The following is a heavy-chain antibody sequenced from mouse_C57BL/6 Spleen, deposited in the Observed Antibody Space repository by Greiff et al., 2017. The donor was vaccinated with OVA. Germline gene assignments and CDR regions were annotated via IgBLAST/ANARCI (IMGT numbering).Heavy chain of an antibody. CDR1: GYTFTSYW. J-gene: IGHJ2*01. CDR3: AREDYGNLYYFDY. D-gene: IGHD2-1*01. CDR2: IDPSDSDT. Sequence: QVQLQQPGAELVRPGSSVKLSCKASGYTFTSYWMHWVKQRPIQGLEWIGNIDPSDSDTHYNQKFKDKATLTVDKSSSTAYMQLSSLTSEDSAVYYCAREDYGNLYYFDYWGQGTTLTVSS. V-gene: IGHV1-52*01.